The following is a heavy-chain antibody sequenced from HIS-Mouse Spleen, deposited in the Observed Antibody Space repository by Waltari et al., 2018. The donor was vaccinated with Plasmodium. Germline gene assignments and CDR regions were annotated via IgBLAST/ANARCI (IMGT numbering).Heavy chain of an antibody. CDR1: GFTFSSYA. V-gene: IGHV3-23*01. Sequence: EVQLLESGGGLVQPGGSLRLSCAASGFTFSSYAMSWVRQAPGKGLGWGSAISGSGGSTYDADSVKGRFTISRDNSKNTLYLQMNSLRAEDTAVYYCAILVQLEPPFDYWGQGTLVTVSS. J-gene: IGHJ4*02. D-gene: IGHD1-1*01. CDR2: ISGSGGST. CDR3: AILVQLEPPFDY.